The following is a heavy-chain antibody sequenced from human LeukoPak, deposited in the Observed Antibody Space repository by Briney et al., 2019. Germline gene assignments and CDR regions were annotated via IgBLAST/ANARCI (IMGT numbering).Heavy chain of an antibody. Sequence: ASVKVSCKASGYTFTGYDMNWVRQATGQGLEWMGWMNTYSGNTGYAQKFQGRVTMTRDTSMTTAYMELRSLTSEDTAIYYCVRRLDTIEFDPWGQGTLVTVSS. J-gene: IGHJ5*02. D-gene: IGHD5-12*01. CDR1: GYTFTGYD. V-gene: IGHV1-8*01. CDR3: VRRLDTIEFDP. CDR2: MNTYSGNT.